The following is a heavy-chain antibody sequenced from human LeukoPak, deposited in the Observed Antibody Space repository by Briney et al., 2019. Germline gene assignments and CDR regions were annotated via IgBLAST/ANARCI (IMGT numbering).Heavy chain of an antibody. CDR2: LSKSGNT. Sequence: SETMSLTYPDVSGPLSPLFSSCIRLPPGKGLEWICYLSKSGNTNYSPSLKSRVTIFGDTSKNQFFLKLSSVAAAETAMYCCAGARYVNSFYAFDIWGQGTLVTGSS. CDR3: AGARYVNSFYAFDI. J-gene: IGHJ3*02. D-gene: IGHD3-9*01. CDR1: SGPLSPLF. V-gene: IGHV4-59*11.